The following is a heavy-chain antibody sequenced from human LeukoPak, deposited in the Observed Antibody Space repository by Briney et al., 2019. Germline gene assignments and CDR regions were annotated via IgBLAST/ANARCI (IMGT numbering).Heavy chain of an antibody. Sequence: ASVKVSCKASGYTFTSYGISWVRQAPGQGLEWMGWISAYNGNTNYAQKLQGRVTMTTDTSTSTAYMELRSLRSDDTAVYYCARGRGYYGSGRDYYYMDVWGKGTTVTVSS. CDR2: ISAYNGNT. CDR3: ARGRGYYGSGRDYYYMDV. J-gene: IGHJ6*03. V-gene: IGHV1-18*01. CDR1: GYTFTSYG. D-gene: IGHD3-10*01.